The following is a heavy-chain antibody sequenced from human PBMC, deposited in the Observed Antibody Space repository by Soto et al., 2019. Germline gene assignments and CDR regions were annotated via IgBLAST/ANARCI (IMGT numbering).Heavy chain of an antibody. CDR3: ARDRAAAGTGWFDP. V-gene: IGHV4-31*03. CDR2: IYYSGST. CDR1: GGSISSGGYY. J-gene: IGHJ5*02. Sequence: SETLSLTCTVSGGSISSGGYYWSWIRQHPGKGLEWIGYIYYSGSTYYNPSLKSRVTISVDTSKNQFSLKLSSVTAADTAVYHCARDRAAAGTGWFDPWGQGTLVTVPS. D-gene: IGHD6-13*01.